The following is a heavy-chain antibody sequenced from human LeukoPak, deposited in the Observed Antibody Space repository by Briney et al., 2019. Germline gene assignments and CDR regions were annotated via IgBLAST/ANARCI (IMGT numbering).Heavy chain of an antibody. CDR2: IYHSGVT. CDR1: GYSISSHYY. J-gene: IGHJ4*02. V-gene: IGHV4-38-2*02. D-gene: IGHD3-3*01. Sequence: SETLSLTCTVFGYSISSHYYWGWIRQPPGKGLEWIGNIYHSGVTYYKPSLKSRVTISVDTSKNQFTLKLSSVTAADTAVYYCARVSIGVVTIDYWGQGTLVTVSS. CDR3: ARVSIGVVTIDY.